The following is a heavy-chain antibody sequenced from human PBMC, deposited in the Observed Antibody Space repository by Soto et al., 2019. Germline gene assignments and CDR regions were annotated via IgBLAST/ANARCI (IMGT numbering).Heavy chain of an antibody. CDR3: AREESSTSGRGFDP. CDR1: GYTFTGYY. J-gene: IGHJ5*02. D-gene: IGHD2-2*01. Sequence: ASVKVSCKASGYTFTGYYMHWVRQAPGQGLEWMGWINPNSGGTNYAQKFQGWVTMTRDTSISTAYMELSRLRSDDTAVYYCAREESSTSGRGFDPWGQGTLVTVSS. V-gene: IGHV1-2*04. CDR2: INPNSGGT.